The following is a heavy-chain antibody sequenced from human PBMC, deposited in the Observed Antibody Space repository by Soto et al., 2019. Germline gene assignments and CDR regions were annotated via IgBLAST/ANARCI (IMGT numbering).Heavy chain of an antibody. CDR3: ARVILDYYYGMDV. V-gene: IGHV4-39*01. J-gene: IGHJ6*02. Sequence: SETLSLTCTFSCGSIISNSYYWGWIRQPPGQGLEWTGSTYYSGSTYYNPSLKSRVTISVDTSKNQFSLKLSSVTAADTAVYYCARVILDYYYGMDVWGQGTTVTVSS. D-gene: IGHD2-8*02. CDR1: CGSIISNSYY. CDR2: TYYSGST.